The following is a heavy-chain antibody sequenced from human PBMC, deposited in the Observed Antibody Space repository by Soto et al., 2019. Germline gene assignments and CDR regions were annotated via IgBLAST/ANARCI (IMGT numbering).Heavy chain of an antibody. CDR3: AGDSVRDYLYYYYGMDV. V-gene: IGHV3-21*01. CDR1: GFTFSSYT. CDR2: IGTSSSYI. Sequence: PGGSLRLSCAASGFTFSSYTMNWVRQAPGRGLEWVSSIGTSSSYIYYADSVKGRFTISRDNAKNSLFLQMNSLRAEDTAVYYWAGDSVRDYLYYYYGMDVWGQGTTVTVSS. D-gene: IGHD4-17*01. J-gene: IGHJ6*02.